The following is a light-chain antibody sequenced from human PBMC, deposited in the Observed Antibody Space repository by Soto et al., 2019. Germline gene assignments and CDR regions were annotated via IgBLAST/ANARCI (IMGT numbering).Light chain of an antibody. J-gene: IGLJ1*01. CDR3: QVWHTSSDHYV. CDR1: NIGSKS. Sequence: SYELTQPPSVSVAPGQTAKIICGGNNIGSKSVQWYQQKPGQAPVLVVYDDSDRPSGIPERFSGSKSWNTATLTISRVEAGDEADYYCQVWHTSSDHYVFGTGTKVTVL. CDR2: DDS. V-gene: IGLV3-21*02.